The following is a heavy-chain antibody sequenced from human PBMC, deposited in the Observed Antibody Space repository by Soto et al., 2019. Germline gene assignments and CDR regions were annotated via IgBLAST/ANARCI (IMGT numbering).Heavy chain of an antibody. V-gene: IGHV4-34*01. J-gene: IGHJ4*02. CDR1: GGSFSGYY. Sequence: QVQLQQWGAGLLKPSETLSLTCAVYGGSFSGYYWSWIRQPPGKGLEWIGEINHSGSTNYNPSLKSRVTISVDTSKNQCSLTLSSVTAADTAVYYCARAQLTPYSGYVDWGQGTLVTVSS. CDR3: ARAQLTPYSGYVD. CDR2: INHSGST. D-gene: IGHD5-12*01.